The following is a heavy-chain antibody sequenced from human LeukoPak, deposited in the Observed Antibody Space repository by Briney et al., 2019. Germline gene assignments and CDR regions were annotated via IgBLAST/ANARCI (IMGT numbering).Heavy chain of an antibody. J-gene: IGHJ6*03. CDR2: INSDSRTI. V-gene: IGHV3-48*04. CDR3: GRYYYYYYMDV. Sequence: QSGGSLKLSCAASGFTFSSYTMNWVRQAPGKGLEWVSYINSDSRTISYADSVKGRFTISRDNAKNSLYLQMNSLRAEDTAVYYCGRYYYYYYMDVWGKGTTVTVSS. CDR1: GFTFSSYT.